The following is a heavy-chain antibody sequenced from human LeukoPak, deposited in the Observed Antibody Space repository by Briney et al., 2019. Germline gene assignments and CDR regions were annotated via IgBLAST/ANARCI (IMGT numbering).Heavy chain of an antibody. V-gene: IGHV1-18*01. CDR2: ISAYNGNT. D-gene: IGHD3-10*01. CDR3: ARAGFRVLSGLVEY. J-gene: IGHJ4*02. Sequence: GASVKVSCKASGYTFTSYGTSWVRQAPGQGLEWMGWISAYNGNTNYAQKLQGRVTMTTDTSTSTAYMELRSLRSDDTAVYYCARAGFRVLSGLVEYWGQGTLVTVSS. CDR1: GYTFTSYG.